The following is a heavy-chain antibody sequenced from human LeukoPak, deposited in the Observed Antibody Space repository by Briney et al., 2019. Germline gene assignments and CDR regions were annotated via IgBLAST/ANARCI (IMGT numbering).Heavy chain of an antibody. CDR1: GFTFSSYS. Sequence: PGGSLRLSCAASGFTFSSYSMNWVRQAPGKGLEWVSYISSSSSSIYYADSVKGRFTISRDNAKNSLYLQMNSLRDEDTAVYYCARGRYYGDNHDYWGQGTLVTASS. J-gene: IGHJ4*02. CDR2: ISSSSSSI. CDR3: ARGRYYGDNHDY. D-gene: IGHD4-23*01. V-gene: IGHV3-48*02.